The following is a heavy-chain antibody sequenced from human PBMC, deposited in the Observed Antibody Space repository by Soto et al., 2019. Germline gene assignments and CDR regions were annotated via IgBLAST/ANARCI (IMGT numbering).Heavy chain of an antibody. Sequence: QLQLQESGSGLVKPSQTLSLTCAVSGGSISSGGYYWSWIRQPPGKGLEWIGYIYHSGSTYYNPSLKLRVTISVDRSKNQFSLKLSSVTAADTAVYYCARGMTTVTTSWFDPWGQGPLVTVSS. D-gene: IGHD4-17*01. J-gene: IGHJ5*02. V-gene: IGHV4-30-2*01. CDR3: ARGMTTVTTSWFDP. CDR2: IYHSGST. CDR1: GGSISSGGYY.